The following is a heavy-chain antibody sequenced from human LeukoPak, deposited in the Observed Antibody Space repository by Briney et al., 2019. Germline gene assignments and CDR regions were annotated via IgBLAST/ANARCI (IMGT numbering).Heavy chain of an antibody. CDR1: GFTFGSFW. V-gene: IGHV3-7*01. J-gene: IGHJ4*02. Sequence: GGSLRLSCAASGFTFGSFWMSWVRQAPGKGLEWVASIKQDGGEKYYLDSVKGRFTISRDNVKNSLYLQMNSLRAEDTAVYYCARDLYWGQGTLVTVSS. CDR2: IKQDGGEK. CDR3: ARDLY.